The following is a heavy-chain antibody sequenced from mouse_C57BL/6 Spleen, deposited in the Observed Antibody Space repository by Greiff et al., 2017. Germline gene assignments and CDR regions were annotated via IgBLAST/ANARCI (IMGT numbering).Heavy chain of an antibody. V-gene: IGHV1-49*01. CDR2: FTLYSDAT. J-gene: IGHJ4*01. CDR1: YFAFTASA. CDR3: AKTTDYALDY. Sequence: LMESGAELVRPGSSVKLSCKDSYFAFTASAMHWVKQRPGHGLEWIGSFTLYSDATEYSENFKGKATLTAHTSSSTAYMELSSLTSEDSAVYYCAKTTDYALDYWGQGTSVTVSS. D-gene: IGHD1-1*01.